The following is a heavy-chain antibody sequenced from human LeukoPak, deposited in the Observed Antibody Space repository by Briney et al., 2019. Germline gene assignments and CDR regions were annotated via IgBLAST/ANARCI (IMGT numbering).Heavy chain of an antibody. J-gene: IGHJ6*03. D-gene: IGHD5-18*01. Sequence: GGSLRLSCAASGFTFSSYGMHWVRQAPGKGLEWVAVISYDGSNKYYADSVKGRFTISRDNSRNTLYLQMNSLRAEDTAVYYCARVGWIQRYMDVWGKGTTVTVSS. CDR2: ISYDGSNK. CDR3: ARVGWIQRYMDV. V-gene: IGHV3-30*03. CDR1: GFTFSSYG.